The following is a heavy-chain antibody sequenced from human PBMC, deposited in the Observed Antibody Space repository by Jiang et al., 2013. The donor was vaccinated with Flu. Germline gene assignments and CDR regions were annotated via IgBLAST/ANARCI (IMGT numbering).Heavy chain of an antibody. V-gene: IGHV4-39*01. Sequence: GPGLVKPSETLSLTCTVSGGSIGSSTYYWGWIRQSPGKGLEWIGTIYYRGNTYYSPSLRSRVTISVDTSKNQFSLKLSSVTAADTAVYYCARQVGATTYPDYWGQGTLVTVSS. CDR3: ARQVGATTYPDY. CDR2: IYYRGNT. CDR1: GGSIGSSTYY. D-gene: IGHD1-26*01. J-gene: IGHJ4*02.